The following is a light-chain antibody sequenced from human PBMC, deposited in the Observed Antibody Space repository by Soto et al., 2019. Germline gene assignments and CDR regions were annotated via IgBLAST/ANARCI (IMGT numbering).Light chain of an antibody. CDR1: QSVSSN. CDR3: QQYNYWPWT. CDR2: GAS. Sequence: EIVMTQSPATLSVSPGERVTLSCRASQSVSSNLAWYQQKPGQAPRLLICGASTRATGIPARFSGSGSETEFTLTISSLQSEDFAVYYCQQYNYWPWTFGQGTKVEIK. V-gene: IGKV3-15*01. J-gene: IGKJ1*01.